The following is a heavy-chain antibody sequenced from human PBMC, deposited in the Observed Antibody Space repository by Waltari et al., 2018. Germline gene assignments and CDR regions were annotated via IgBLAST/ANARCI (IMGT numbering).Heavy chain of an antibody. Sequence: QVQLVQSGAEVKKPGSSVKVSCKASGGTFSSYAISWVRQAPGQGLEWMGGSIPILGIANYAQKFQGRVTITADESTSTAYMELSSLRSEDTAVYYCARDGPPIVNPEGPFDPWGQGTLVTVSS. CDR1: GGTFSSYA. CDR3: ARDGPPIVNPEGPFDP. CDR2: SIPILGIA. J-gene: IGHJ5*02. V-gene: IGHV1-69*04. D-gene: IGHD2-15*01.